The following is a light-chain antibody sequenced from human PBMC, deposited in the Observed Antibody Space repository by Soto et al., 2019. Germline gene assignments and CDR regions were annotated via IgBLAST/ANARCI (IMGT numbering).Light chain of an antibody. CDR3: QHYDNLCIT. CDR2: GAS. J-gene: IGKJ5*01. CDR1: QDISNS. Sequence: DIQMTQSPSSLSASVGDRVTITCQASQDISNSLNWYQQRPGKAPKLLIYGASNLETGVPSRFSGSGSGTDFTFTISSLQPEDIATYYCQHYDNLCITFGQGTRLEIK. V-gene: IGKV1-33*01.